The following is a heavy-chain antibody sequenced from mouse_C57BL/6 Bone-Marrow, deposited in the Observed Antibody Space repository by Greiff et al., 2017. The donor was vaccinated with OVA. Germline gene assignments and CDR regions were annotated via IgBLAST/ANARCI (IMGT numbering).Heavy chain of an antibody. CDR3: ARSGTTVVEGFAY. CDR2: INPGSGGT. D-gene: IGHD1-1*01. V-gene: IGHV1-54*01. J-gene: IGHJ3*01. CDR1: GYAFTNYL. Sequence: VNLVESGAELVRPGTSVKVSCKASGYAFTNYLIEWVKQRPGQGLEWIGVINPGSGGTNYNEKFKGKATLTADKSSSTAYMQLSSLTSEDSAVYFCARSGTTVVEGFAYWGQGTLVTVSA.